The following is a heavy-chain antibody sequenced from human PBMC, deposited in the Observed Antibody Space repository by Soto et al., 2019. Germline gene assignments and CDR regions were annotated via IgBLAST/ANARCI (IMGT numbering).Heavy chain of an antibody. D-gene: IGHD1-26*01. CDR2: ISGSTIYT. J-gene: IGHJ4*02. V-gene: IGHV3-11*03. CDR3: ARSMKGGKNFDH. Sequence: PGGSLRLSCAASGFIFRDWFMSWIRQAPGKGLEWLAYISGSTIYTDYADSVKGRFTISRDNAKNSVYLQMNSLRVDDTAVYYCARSMKGGKNFDHWGQGTLVTVSS. CDR1: GFIFRDWF.